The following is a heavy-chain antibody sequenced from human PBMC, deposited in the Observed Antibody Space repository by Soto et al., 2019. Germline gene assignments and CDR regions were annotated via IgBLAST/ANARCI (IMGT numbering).Heavy chain of an antibody. V-gene: IGHV4-34*01. Sequence: SETLSLTCDVYGGSFSVYMWTWILQTPGKGLQSIGQINHSGRENYNPPLKSRATISVDNSKNQSSMKVNSVIDADKDVYYCAHILSGSKFKYWGQGTPVTV. D-gene: IGHD3-9*01. J-gene: IGHJ4*02. CDR1: GGSFSVYM. CDR3: AHILSGSKFKY. CDR2: INHSGRE.